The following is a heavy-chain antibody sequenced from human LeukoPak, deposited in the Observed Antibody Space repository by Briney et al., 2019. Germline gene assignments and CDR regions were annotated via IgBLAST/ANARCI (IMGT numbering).Heavy chain of an antibody. V-gene: IGHV4-39*07. CDR2: IYYSGSI. CDR1: GGSISSGTYY. Sequence: SETLSLTCIVSGGSISSGTYYWSWIRQHPGKGLEWIGHIYYSGSIYYNPSLKGRVTISVDTSKNQFSLKLSSVTAADTAVYYCARKGPDYWYFDLWGRGTLVTVSS. CDR3: ARKGPDYWYFDL. J-gene: IGHJ2*01.